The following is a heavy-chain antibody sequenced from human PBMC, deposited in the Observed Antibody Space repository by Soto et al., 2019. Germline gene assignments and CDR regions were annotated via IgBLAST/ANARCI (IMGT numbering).Heavy chain of an antibody. CDR1: GDSVSSNSAA. CDR3: ARAGDYYFCLGYTGQYYYFAMDV. D-gene: IGHD2-21*01. CDR2: TYYRSKWYN. J-gene: IGHJ6*02. V-gene: IGHV6-1*01. Sequence: FVISGDSVSSNSAAWNWIRQSPSRGLEWLGRTYYRSKWYNDYAVSVKSRITINPDTSKNQFSLQLNSVTPEDTAVYYCARAGDYYFCLGYTGQYYYFAMDVWGQGTTVT.